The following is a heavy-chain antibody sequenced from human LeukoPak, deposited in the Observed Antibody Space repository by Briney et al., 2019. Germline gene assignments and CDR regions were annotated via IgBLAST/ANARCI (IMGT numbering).Heavy chain of an antibody. Sequence: GASVKVSCKASGYTFTNYGVTWVRQAPGQGLEWMGRINPNSGGTNYGQKFQGRVTMTRDTSISTAYMELSRLRSDDTAVYYCASVDRITISARGYYFDYWGQGTLVTVSS. CDR1: GYTFTNYG. D-gene: IGHD3-3*01. J-gene: IGHJ4*02. CDR3: ASVDRITISARGYYFDY. CDR2: INPNSGGT. V-gene: IGHV1-2*02.